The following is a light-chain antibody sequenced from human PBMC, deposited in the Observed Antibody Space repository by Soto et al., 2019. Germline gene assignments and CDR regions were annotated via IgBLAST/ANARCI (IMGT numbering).Light chain of an antibody. V-gene: IGKV3-15*01. J-gene: IGKJ2*01. CDR3: QQYNNWPPYT. CDR1: QSVSSIY. Sequence: EIVLTQSPGTLSLSPGERSTLSGRASQSVSSIYLAWYQQKPGQAPSLLIYGASTRATGTPARFSGSGSGTEFTLTISSLQSEDFAVYYCQQYNNWPPYTFGQGTKVDIK. CDR2: GAS.